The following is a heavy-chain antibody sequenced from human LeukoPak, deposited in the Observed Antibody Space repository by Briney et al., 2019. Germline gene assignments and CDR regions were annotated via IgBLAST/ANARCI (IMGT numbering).Heavy chain of an antibody. V-gene: IGHV6-1*01. CDR1: GDSVSGSPAV. D-gene: IGHD3-10*01. CDR3: ARGAVRGGTNFDY. J-gene: IGHJ4*02. Sequence: SQTLSLTCAISGDSVSGSPAVWNWIRQSPSRGLEWLGRAYYRSKWYIDYAESVKSRITITPDTSKNQFSLHPNSVTPEDTAVYYCARGAVRGGTNFDYWGQGTLVTVSS. CDR2: AYYRSKWYI.